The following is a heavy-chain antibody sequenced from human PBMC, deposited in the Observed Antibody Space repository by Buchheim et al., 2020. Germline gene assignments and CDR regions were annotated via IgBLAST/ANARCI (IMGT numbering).Heavy chain of an antibody. V-gene: IGHV4-39*01. CDR2: IGHTGDT. CDR3: ARHRTVTGSSLSDY. CDR1: GGSIGSGSYY. J-gene: IGHJ4*02. D-gene: IGHD1-26*01. Sequence: QLQLQESGPGLVKPSETLSLTCTVSGGSIGSGSYYWGWIRQSPGKGLEWIAIIGHTGDTYYNPSLQSRVTISVDTSKNQFSLKLSSVTAADTAVYYCARHRTVTGSSLSDYWGQGTL.